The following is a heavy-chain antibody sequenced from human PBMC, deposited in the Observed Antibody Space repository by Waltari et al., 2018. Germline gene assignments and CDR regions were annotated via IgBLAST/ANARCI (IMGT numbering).Heavy chain of an antibody. CDR2: IYSGGST. Sequence: EVQLVESGGGLIQPGGSLRLSCAASGFTVSSNYMSWVRQAPGKGLEWVSVIYSGGSTYYADSVKGRFTISRDNSKNTLYLQMNSLRAEDTAVYYCAREGSGYGLHYSGRAFDIWGQGTMVTVSS. D-gene: IGHD5-12*01. CDR3: AREGSGYGLHYSGRAFDI. V-gene: IGHV3-53*01. J-gene: IGHJ3*02. CDR1: GFTVSSNY.